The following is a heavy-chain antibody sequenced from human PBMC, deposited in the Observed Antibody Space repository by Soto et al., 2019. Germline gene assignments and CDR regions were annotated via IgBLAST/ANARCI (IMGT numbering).Heavy chain of an antibody. CDR3: AAAGGIAVAGVGAFDT. CDR1: GYTFTSYA. J-gene: IGHJ3*02. Sequence: GASVKVSCKASGYTFTSYAMHWVRQAPGQRLEWMGWINAGNGNTKYSQKFQGRVTITRDTSASTAYMELSSLRSEDTAVYYCAAAGGIAVAGVGAFDTWGQGTMVTVSS. D-gene: IGHD6-19*01. V-gene: IGHV1-3*01. CDR2: INAGNGNT.